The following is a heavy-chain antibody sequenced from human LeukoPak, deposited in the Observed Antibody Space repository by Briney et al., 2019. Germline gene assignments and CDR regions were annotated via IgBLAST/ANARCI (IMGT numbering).Heavy chain of an antibody. CDR1: GFTFSNFW. CDR3: ARGGHSSFDY. CDR2: ITSDGSYI. V-gene: IGHV3-74*01. Sequence: GGSLRLSCAASGFTFSNFWLHWVRQAPGKGLEWVSRITSDGSYINYADSVQGRFTISRDNAKNTLYLQMNSLRAEDTAVYYCARGGHSSFDYWGQGALVTVSS. J-gene: IGHJ4*02. D-gene: IGHD3-16*01.